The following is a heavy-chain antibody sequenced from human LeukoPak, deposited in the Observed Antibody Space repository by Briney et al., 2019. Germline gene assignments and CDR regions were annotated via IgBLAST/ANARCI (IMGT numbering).Heavy chain of an antibody. CDR3: AKEPTPPYSSGWYGGDAFDI. CDR1: GFTFSSYA. D-gene: IGHD6-19*01. CDR2: ISGSGGST. Sequence: SGGSLRLSCAASGFTFSSYAMSWVRQAPGKGLEWVSAISGSGGSTYYAGSVKGRFTISRDNSKSTLYLQMNSLRAEDTAVYYCAKEPTPPYSSGWYGGDAFDIWGQGTMVTVSS. V-gene: IGHV3-23*01. J-gene: IGHJ3*02.